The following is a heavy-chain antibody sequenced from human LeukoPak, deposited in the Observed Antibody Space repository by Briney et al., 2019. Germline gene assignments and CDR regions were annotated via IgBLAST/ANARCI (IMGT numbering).Heavy chain of an antibody. J-gene: IGHJ4*02. CDR1: GVSIRDYS. CDR2: IYYSGSA. D-gene: IGHD6-25*01. V-gene: IGHV4-59*01. Sequence: RPSETLPLTCPCSGVSIRDYSLSWIRQPPGKGLEWIGNIYYSGSANHNPSLKSRVTISRDTSKNQFSLKLTSVTTADTAVYYCARAGGVKTAALDLDYWGQGTLVTVSS. CDR3: ARAGGVKTAALDLDY.